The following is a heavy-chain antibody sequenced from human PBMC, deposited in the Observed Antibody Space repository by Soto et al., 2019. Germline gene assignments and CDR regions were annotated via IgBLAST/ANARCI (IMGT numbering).Heavy chain of an antibody. Sequence: QISLKESGPTRVKPTQTLTLTCTFSGFSLSTSGVGVGWIRQPPGKALQQLALIYWDDDKRYSPSLKSRLTITKDTSKNQVVLTMTNMDPVDTATYYCAHRVGLHCNWNGGSFDFWGQGAQVTVSS. CDR1: GFSLSTSGVG. V-gene: IGHV2-5*02. CDR3: AHRVGLHCNWNGGSFDF. CDR2: IYWDDDK. J-gene: IGHJ4*02. D-gene: IGHD1-1*01.